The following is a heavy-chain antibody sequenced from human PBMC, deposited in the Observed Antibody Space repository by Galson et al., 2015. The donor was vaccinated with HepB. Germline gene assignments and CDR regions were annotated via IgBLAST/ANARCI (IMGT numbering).Heavy chain of an antibody. J-gene: IGHJ4*02. CDR3: ARDPSKIDSFDY. CDR2: INAGNGNT. CDR1: GYTFTTYA. V-gene: IGHV1-3*01. Sequence: SVKVSCKASGYTFTTYAMHWVRQAPGQRLEWMGWINAGNGNTKYSQKFQGRVTITSDTFASTAYMELSSLISEDTAVYYCARDPSKIDSFDYWGQGTLVTVSS.